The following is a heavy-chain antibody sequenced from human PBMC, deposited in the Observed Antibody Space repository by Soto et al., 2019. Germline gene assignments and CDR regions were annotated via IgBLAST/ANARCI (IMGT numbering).Heavy chain of an antibody. Sequence: QLQLQESGPGLVKPSETLSLTCTVSGGSISSGTFYWGWLRQPPGKGLEWIGTISFDGNTYYTTSLKSRVTISIDPSKNECDLKMNAVTAAYTAVSYCRLGATFFDPWGQGTLVTVSS. D-gene: IGHD1-26*01. CDR2: ISFDGNT. CDR3: RLGATFFDP. V-gene: IGHV4-39*01. CDR1: GGSISSGTFY. J-gene: IGHJ5*02.